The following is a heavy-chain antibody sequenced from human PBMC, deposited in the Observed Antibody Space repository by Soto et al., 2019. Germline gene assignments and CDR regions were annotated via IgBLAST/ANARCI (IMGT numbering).Heavy chain of an antibody. CDR2: VSIGGST. Sequence: GGSLRLSCAASGFTFSSYAMGWVRQGPGKGLEWVAVVSIGGSTHYADSVRGRFTISRDNSKNTLSLLMNSLTAEDTAVYFCAKRRGAGGYFDYWGQGALVTVSS. J-gene: IGHJ4*02. V-gene: IGHV3-23*01. CDR1: GFTFSSYA. CDR3: AKRRGAGGYFDY. D-gene: IGHD2-15*01.